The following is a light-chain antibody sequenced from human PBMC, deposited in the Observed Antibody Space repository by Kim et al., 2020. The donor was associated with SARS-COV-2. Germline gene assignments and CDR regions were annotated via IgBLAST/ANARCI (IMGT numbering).Light chain of an antibody. J-gene: IGKJ5*01. V-gene: IGKV1-17*01. CDR1: QDIRND. Sequence: ASVGDRVTITGRASQDIRNDLGWYQQNPGRAPKRLIYGASILQSGVPSRFSGSGSGTEFTLTISSLQPEDFATYFCLQHNTYPFTFGQGTRLEIK. CDR3: LQHNTYPFT. CDR2: GAS.